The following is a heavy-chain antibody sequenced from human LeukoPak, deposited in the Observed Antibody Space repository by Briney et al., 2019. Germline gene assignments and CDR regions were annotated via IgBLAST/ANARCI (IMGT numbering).Heavy chain of an antibody. V-gene: IGHV4-4*02. CDR1: GGSISSSNW. D-gene: IGHD5-18*01. CDR2: VFHSGST. CDR3: ARGRAANSYYYMDV. J-gene: IGHJ6*03. Sequence: SETLSLTCAVSGGSISSSNWWSWVRQPPGKGLEWIGEVFHSGSTNYNPSLKSRVTISVDKSKNQFSLKLSSETAADTAVYYCARGRAANSYYYMDVWGKGTTVTVSS.